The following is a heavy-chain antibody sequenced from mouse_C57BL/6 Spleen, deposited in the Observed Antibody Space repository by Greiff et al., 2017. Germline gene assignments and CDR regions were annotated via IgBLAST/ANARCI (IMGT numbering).Heavy chain of an antibody. J-gene: IGHJ2*01. CDR3: ARSGDGSSRFDY. D-gene: IGHD1-1*01. Sequence: VQLQQSGPELVKPGASVKISCKASGYAFSSSWMNWVKQRPGKGLEWIGRIYPGDGDTNYNGKFKGKATLTADKSSSTAYMQLSSLTSEDSAVYFCARSGDGSSRFDYWGQGTTLTVSS. V-gene: IGHV1-82*01. CDR2: IYPGDGDT. CDR1: GYAFSSSW.